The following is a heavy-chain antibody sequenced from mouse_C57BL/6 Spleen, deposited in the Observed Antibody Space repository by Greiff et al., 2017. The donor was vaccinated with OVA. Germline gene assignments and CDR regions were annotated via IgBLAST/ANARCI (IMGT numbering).Heavy chain of an antibody. V-gene: IGHV5-9-1*02. CDR1: GFTFSSYA. D-gene: IGHD1-1*01. CDR3: TRDQDYGSSSYAMDY. Sequence: EVQRVESGEGLVKPGGSLKLSCAASGFTFSSYAMSWVRQTPEKRLEWVAYISSGGDYIYYADTVKGRFTISRDNARNTLYLQMSSLKSEDTAMYYLTRDQDYGSSSYAMDYWGQGTSVTVSS. CDR2: ISSGGDYI. J-gene: IGHJ4*01.